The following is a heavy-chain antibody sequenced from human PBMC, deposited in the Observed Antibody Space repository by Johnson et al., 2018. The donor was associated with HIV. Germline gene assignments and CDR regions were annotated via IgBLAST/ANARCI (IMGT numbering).Heavy chain of an antibody. CDR3: ARDGPWLQSKRDAVDV. Sequence: MQLVESGGGLVQPGGSLRLSCAASGFTFSSYWMSWVRQAPGKGLEWVANIKQDGTEKYYVGSVTGRFTISRDNAKNSLYLQMNSLRAEDTAVYYCARDGPWLQSKRDAVDVWGRGTMVTVSS. CDR1: GFTFSSYW. J-gene: IGHJ3*01. D-gene: IGHD5-24*01. V-gene: IGHV3-7*01. CDR2: IKQDGTEK.